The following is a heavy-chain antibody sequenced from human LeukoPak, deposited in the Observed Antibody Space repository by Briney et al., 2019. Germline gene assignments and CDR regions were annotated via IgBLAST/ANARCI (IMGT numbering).Heavy chain of an antibody. CDR2: IYPGDSDT. CDR1: GYSFIIYW. V-gene: IGHV5-51*01. J-gene: IGHJ4*02. CDR3: ARGYCSSTSCEDY. D-gene: IGHD2-2*01. Sequence: GESLKISCKGSGYSFIIYWIGWVRQMPGKGLEWMGIIYPGDSDTRYSPSFQGQVTISADKSISTAYLQWSSLKASDTDMYYCARGYCSSTSCEDYSGQGTLVTVSS.